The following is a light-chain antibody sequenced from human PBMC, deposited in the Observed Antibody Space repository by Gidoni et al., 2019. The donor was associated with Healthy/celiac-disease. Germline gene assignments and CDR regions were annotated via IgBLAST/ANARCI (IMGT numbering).Light chain of an antibody. CDR1: QSISSY. Sequence: DIQMTQSPSSLSASVGDRVTITCRASQSISSYLNWYQQKPGKAPKLLIYAASSLQSGVPSRFSGSGSGTDFTLTISSLQPEEFATYYCQQSYSTPPVTFXXXTRLEIK. V-gene: IGKV1-39*01. J-gene: IGKJ5*01. CDR2: AAS. CDR3: QQSYSTPPVT.